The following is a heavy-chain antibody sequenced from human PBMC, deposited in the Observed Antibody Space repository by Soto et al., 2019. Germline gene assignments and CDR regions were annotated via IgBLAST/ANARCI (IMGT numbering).Heavy chain of an antibody. J-gene: IGHJ4*02. Sequence: LKISCKGSGYSFTSYWITWVRQMPGKGLEWMGTIDPSDSYTNYSPSLQGHVTISADKSTSTAYLQWSSLKASDTAIYYCTRRALTTASPFDYWGQGTLVTV. CDR3: TRRALTTASPFDY. D-gene: IGHD4-4*01. V-gene: IGHV5-10-1*01. CDR1: GYSFTSYW. CDR2: IDPSDSYT.